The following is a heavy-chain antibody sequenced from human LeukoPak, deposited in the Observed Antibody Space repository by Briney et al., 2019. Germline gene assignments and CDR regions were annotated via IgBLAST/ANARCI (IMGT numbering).Heavy chain of an antibody. D-gene: IGHD3-22*01. J-gene: IGHJ6*02. Sequence: SETLSLTCAVYGGSFSGYYWSWIRQPPGKGLEWIGEINHSGSTNYNPSLKSRVTISVDTSKNQFSLKLSSVTAADTAVYYCARDARDSYYYDSSGYYRTRDYGMDVWGQGTTVTVSS. V-gene: IGHV4-34*01. CDR1: GGSFSGYY. CDR3: ARDARDSYYYDSSGYYRTRDYGMDV. CDR2: INHSGST.